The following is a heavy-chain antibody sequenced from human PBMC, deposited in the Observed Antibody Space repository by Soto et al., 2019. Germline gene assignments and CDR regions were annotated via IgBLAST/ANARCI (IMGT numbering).Heavy chain of an antibody. Sequence: DVQLVESGGGLVQPGGSLRRSCAASGFTFSDNYMDWVRQAPGNGLEWVGGVRNNPRSYTTEYAASVKGRFTISRDDSKNSLYMEMNRLKTEDTAVYYCARGHCSGVCCYCCLHWGQGTRVTVYS. J-gene: IGHJ1*01. V-gene: IGHV3-72*01. CDR3: ARGHCSGVCCYCCLH. CDR2: VRNNPRSYTT. CDR1: GFTFSDNY. D-gene: IGHD2-15*01.